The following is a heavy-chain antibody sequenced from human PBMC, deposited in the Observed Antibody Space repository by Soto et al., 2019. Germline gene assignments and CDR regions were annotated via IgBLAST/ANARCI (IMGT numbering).Heavy chain of an antibody. Sequence: QVQLQQWGAGLLKPSETLSLTCAVYGGSFSGYFCYWIRQPPGKGLEWIGEINPSGSINYNPSLKSLVTISVDPSNNQFSLSLSSVTAADTAVYYCATIVGATTEIRGSPLDSWGQGTLVTVSS. V-gene: IGHV4-34*02. CDR3: ATIVGATTEIRGSPLDS. CDR1: GGSFSGYF. D-gene: IGHD3-10*01. J-gene: IGHJ4*02. CDR2: INPSGSI.